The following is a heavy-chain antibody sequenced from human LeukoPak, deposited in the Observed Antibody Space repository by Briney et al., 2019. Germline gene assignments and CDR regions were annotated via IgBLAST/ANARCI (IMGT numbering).Heavy chain of an antibody. Sequence: GGSLRLSCAASGFTFSRYEMNWVRQAPGKGLEWVSYISSSGSTIYYADSVKGRFTISRDNAKNSLYLQMNSLRAEDTAVYYCASLPSPSSSGYWGQGTLVTVCS. D-gene: IGHD6-19*01. CDR3: ASLPSPSSSGY. J-gene: IGHJ4*02. CDR1: GFTFSRYE. V-gene: IGHV3-48*03. CDR2: ISSSGSTI.